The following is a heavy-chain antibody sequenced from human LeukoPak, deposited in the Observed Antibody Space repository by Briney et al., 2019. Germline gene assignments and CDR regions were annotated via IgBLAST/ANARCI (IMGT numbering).Heavy chain of an antibody. D-gene: IGHD3-22*01. CDR2: ISNSGETK. J-gene: IGHJ4*02. V-gene: IGHV3-48*03. Sequence: GGSLRLSCAVSGFTFSSYEMNWVRQAPGTGLEWVSYISNSGETKYYADSVKGRFTISRDNAKNSLHLQMNSLRAEDTAVYYCAKEASSGYFDYWGQGTLVTVSS. CDR3: AKEASSGYFDY. CDR1: GFTFSSYE.